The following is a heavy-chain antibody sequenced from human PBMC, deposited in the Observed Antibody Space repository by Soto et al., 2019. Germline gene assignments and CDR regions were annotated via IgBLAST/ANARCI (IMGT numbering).Heavy chain of an antibody. D-gene: IGHD2-15*01. CDR1: GFTFSSYA. Sequence: QVQLVESGGGVVQPGRSLRLSCAASGFTFSSYAMHWVRQAPGKGLEGVAVISYDGSNKYYADSVKGRFTISRDNSKNTRYLEMNSLGAEDTAVYYCAREGRYCSGGSCYFESAFDIWGQGTMVTVSS. J-gene: IGHJ3*02. V-gene: IGHV3-30-3*01. CDR3: AREGRYCSGGSCYFESAFDI. CDR2: ISYDGSNK.